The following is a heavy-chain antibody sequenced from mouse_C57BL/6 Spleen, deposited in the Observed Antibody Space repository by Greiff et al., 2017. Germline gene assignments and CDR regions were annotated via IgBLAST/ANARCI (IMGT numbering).Heavy chain of an antibody. CDR2: IYPGNSDT. Sequence: EVKLVESGTVLARPGASVKMSCKTSGYTFTSYWMHWVKQRPGQGLEWIGAIYPGNSDTSYNQKFKGKAKLTAVTSASTAYMELSSLTNEDSAVYYCTRYYGSSWAMDYWGQGTSVTVSS. D-gene: IGHD1-1*01. CDR3: TRYYGSSWAMDY. J-gene: IGHJ4*01. V-gene: IGHV1-5*01. CDR1: GYTFTSYW.